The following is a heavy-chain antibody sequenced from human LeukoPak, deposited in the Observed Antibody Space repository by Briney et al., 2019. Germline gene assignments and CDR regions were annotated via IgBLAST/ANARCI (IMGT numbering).Heavy chain of an antibody. CDR3: ARSRRVVITDDAFDI. V-gene: IGHV4-39*01. Sequence: SETLSLTCAVSGDSISSSNCYWGWIRQPPGKGLEWIGSIYFSGGTYYNASLKSRVTISVDTSKNQFSLKLSSVTAADTAVYYCARSRRVVITDDAFDIWGQGTMVTVSS. J-gene: IGHJ3*02. CDR1: GDSISSSNCY. CDR2: IYFSGGT. D-gene: IGHD3-22*01.